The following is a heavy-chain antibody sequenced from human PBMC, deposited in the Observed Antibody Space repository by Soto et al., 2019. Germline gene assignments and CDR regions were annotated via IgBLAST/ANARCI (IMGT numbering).Heavy chain of an antibody. J-gene: IGHJ5*02. Sequence: EVQLVESGGGLVQPGGSLRLSCAASGFTFSSYWMSWVRQAPGKGLEWVANIKQDGSEKYYVDSVKGRFTISRDNAKNSLYLQMNSLRAEDTAVYYCARDKGRYDFCSGWSDWFDPWGQGTLVTVSS. CDR3: ARDKGRYDFCSGWSDWFDP. CDR2: IKQDGSEK. D-gene: IGHD3-3*01. CDR1: GFTFSSYW. V-gene: IGHV3-7*03.